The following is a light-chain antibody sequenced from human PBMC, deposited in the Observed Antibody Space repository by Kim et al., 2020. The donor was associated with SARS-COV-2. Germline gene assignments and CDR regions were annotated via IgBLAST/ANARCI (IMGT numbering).Light chain of an antibody. V-gene: IGKV1D-13*01. J-gene: IGKJ3*01. CDR3: QQLNHYLFT. Sequence: AIQLTQSPSSLSVSVGDRVIITCRASQDISSALAWYQQKPGKAPKLLIYDASSLESGVPSRFSGSGSGTDFTLTISSLQPEDFATYYCQQLNHYLFTFGPGTKVDIK. CDR1: QDISSA. CDR2: DAS.